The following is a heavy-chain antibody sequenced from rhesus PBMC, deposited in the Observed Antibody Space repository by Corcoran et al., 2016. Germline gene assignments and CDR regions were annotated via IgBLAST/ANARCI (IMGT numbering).Heavy chain of an antibody. D-gene: IGHD5-24*01. J-gene: IGHJ4*01. CDR1: GGSLSSYW. Sequence: QVQLQESGPGLVKPSETLSLACAVSGGSLSSYWWSWIRQPPGKGLEWIGYISGSSGRPDYNPARKSRVTSSTDTSKNQFSLKLSSVTAADTAVYYCARYGSGYIFWGQGVLVTVSS. CDR2: ISGSSGRP. CDR3: ARYGSGYIF. V-gene: IGHV4-165*01.